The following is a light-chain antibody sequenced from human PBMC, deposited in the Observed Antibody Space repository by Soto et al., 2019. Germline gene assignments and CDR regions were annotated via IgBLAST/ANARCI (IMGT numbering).Light chain of an antibody. Sequence: EVVMTQSPATLSVSPGERATLSCRASESVSRNLAWYQQKPGQAPRLLIYDASNRATGIPDRFSGSGSGTDFTLTISRLEPEDFAVYYCQQRSNWPPITFGQGTRLEI. V-gene: IGKV3-11*01. CDR3: QQRSNWPPIT. J-gene: IGKJ5*01. CDR2: DAS. CDR1: ESVSRN.